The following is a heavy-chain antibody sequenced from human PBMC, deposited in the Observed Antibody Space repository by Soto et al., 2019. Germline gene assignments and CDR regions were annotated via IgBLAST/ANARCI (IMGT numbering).Heavy chain of an antibody. J-gene: IGHJ3*02. Sequence: ASVKVSCKASGYTFTSYAMHWVRQAPGQRLEWMGWINAGNGNTKYSQKFQGRVTITRDTSASTAYMELSSLRSEDTAVYYCARRGFLVHQWEPIALDIWGQGTMVTVSS. CDR1: GYTFTSYA. V-gene: IGHV1-3*01. CDR2: INAGNGNT. D-gene: IGHD1-26*01. CDR3: ARRGFLVHQWEPIALDI.